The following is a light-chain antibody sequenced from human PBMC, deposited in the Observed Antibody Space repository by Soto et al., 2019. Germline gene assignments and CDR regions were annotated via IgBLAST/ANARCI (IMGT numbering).Light chain of an antibody. Sequence: QPVLTQPPSASGTPGQRVTISCSGTSSNIGTNTGTWYQQLPGTAPKLLIYTNNQRPSGVPDRFSGSKSGTSASLAISGLQFEDEADYYCAAWDDSLNAWVFGGGTKLTVL. J-gene: IGLJ3*02. CDR3: AAWDDSLNAWV. V-gene: IGLV1-44*01. CDR2: TNN. CDR1: SSNIGTNT.